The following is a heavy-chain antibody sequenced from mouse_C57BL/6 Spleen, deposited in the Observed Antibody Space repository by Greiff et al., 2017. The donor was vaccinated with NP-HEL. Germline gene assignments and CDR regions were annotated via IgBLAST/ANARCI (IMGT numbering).Heavy chain of an antibody. CDR1: GFTFSDYG. CDR2: ISSGSSTI. V-gene: IGHV5-17*01. J-gene: IGHJ4*01. Sequence: EVQLVESGGGLVKPGGSLKLSCAASGFTFSDYGMHWVRQAPEKGLEWVAYISSGSSTIYYADTVKGRFTISRDHAKNTLFLQMTRLRSEDTAMYYCARNPSGYYYAMDYWGQGTSVTVSS. CDR3: ARNPSGYYYAMDY. D-gene: IGHD1-3*01.